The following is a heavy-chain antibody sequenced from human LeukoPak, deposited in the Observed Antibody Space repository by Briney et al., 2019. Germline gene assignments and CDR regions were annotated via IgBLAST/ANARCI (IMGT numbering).Heavy chain of an antibody. CDR1: GFNFNNFA. CDR2: MTGPADTT. J-gene: IGHJ2*01. CDR3: ARARETVLWYFDL. V-gene: IGHV3-23*01. Sequence: GGSLRLSCAASGFNFNNFAMSWVRQAPGKGLEWLSAMTGPADTTYYAESVKGRFTISRDNAENSLSLQINSLRAEDTAVYFCARARETVLWYFDLWGRGTLVSVSS. D-gene: IGHD1-26*01.